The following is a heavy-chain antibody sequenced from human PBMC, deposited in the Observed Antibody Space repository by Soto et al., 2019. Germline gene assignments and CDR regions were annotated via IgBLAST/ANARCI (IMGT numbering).Heavy chain of an antibody. V-gene: IGHV4-4*02. D-gene: IGHD6-13*01. CDR2: IYHSGST. CDR3: ARAAMGGSSWPFDY. J-gene: IGHJ4*02. CDR1: GGSISSSNW. Sequence: QVQLQESGPGLVKPSGTLFLTCAVSGGSISSSNWWSWVRQPPGKGLAGIGKIYHSGSTNYNPSLKSRVTISGDKSKNPFYLKLSSVTAADTAVYYCARAAMGGSSWPFDYWGQGTLVTVSS.